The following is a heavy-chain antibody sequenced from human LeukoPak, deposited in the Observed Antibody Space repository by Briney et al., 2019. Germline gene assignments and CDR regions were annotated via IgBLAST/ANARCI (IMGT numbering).Heavy chain of an antibody. CDR3: ARGRGGGYDFEGVFEFDY. J-gene: IGHJ4*02. D-gene: IGHD5-12*01. Sequence: GESLKISCKGSGYSFTSYWIGWVRQMPGKGLEWMGIIYPGDSDTRYSPSFQGQVTISADKSISTAYLQWSSLKASDTAMYYCARGRGGGYDFEGVFEFDYWGQGTLVTVSS. CDR1: GYSFTSYW. CDR2: IYPGDSDT. V-gene: IGHV5-51*01.